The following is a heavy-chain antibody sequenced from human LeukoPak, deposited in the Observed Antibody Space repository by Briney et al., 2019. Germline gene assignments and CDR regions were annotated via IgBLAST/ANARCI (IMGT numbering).Heavy chain of an antibody. CDR3: ARRRGSYYYGDFDY. V-gene: IGHV4-59*01. D-gene: IGHD1-26*01. Sequence: SETLSLTCTVSGGSISSYYWSWIRQPPGKGLEWIGYIYYSGSTNYNPSLKSRVTISVDTSKNQFSLKLSSVTAADTAVYYCARRRGSYYYGDFDYWGQGTLVTVSS. CDR2: IYYSGST. CDR1: GGSISSYY. J-gene: IGHJ4*02.